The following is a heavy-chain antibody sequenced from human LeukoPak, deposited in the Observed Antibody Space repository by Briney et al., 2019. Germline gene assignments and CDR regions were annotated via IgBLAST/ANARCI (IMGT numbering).Heavy chain of an antibody. CDR1: GYTFTSYD. V-gene: IGHV1-8*01. D-gene: IGHD3-22*01. J-gene: IGHJ4*02. CDR3: ARGRGEYYYDSSGSQGPLAY. CDR2: MNPNSGNT. Sequence: ASVKVSCKASGYTFTSYDINRVRQATGQGLEWMGWMNPNSGNTGYAQKFQGRVTMTGNTSISTAYMELSSLRSEDTAVYYCARGRGEYYYDSSGSQGPLAYWGQGTLVTVSS.